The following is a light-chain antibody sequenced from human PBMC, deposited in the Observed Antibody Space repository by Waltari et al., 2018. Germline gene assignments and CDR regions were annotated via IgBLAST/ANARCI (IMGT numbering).Light chain of an antibody. CDR1: SSDVGGYNY. CDR2: DVS. V-gene: IGLV2-14*03. Sequence: QSALTQPASVSGSPGQSITISCTGTSSDVGGYNYISWYQQHPGKAPKLMIYDVSNRPSGVSDRVSGSQSGTSAPLTSSELQAEDEADYYCSSYTNSNTLVFGGGTNLTVL. CDR3: SSYTNSNTLV. J-gene: IGLJ2*01.